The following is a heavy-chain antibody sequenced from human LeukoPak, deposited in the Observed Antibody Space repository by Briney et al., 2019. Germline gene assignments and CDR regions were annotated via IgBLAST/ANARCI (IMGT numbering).Heavy chain of an antibody. CDR3: AKDMRRGWYYDFWSGYSPFDY. V-gene: IGHV3-9*03. CDR2: ISWNSGSI. Sequence: GGSLRLSCAASGFTFDDYAMHWVRQAPGKGLEWVSGISWNSGSIGYADSVKGRFTISRDNAKNSLYLQMNSLRAEDMALYYCAKDMRRGWYYDFWSGYSPFDYWGQGTLVTVSS. CDR1: GFTFDDYA. J-gene: IGHJ4*02. D-gene: IGHD3-3*01.